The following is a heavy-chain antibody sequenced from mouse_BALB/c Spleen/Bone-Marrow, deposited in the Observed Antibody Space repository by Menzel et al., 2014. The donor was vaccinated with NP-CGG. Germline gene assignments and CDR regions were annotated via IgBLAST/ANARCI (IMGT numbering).Heavy chain of an antibody. D-gene: IGHD4-1*01. CDR1: GYTFTSYY. J-gene: IGHJ2*01. CDR3: TRRRAWDFDY. CDR2: INPSNGGT. V-gene: IGHV1-53*01. Sequence: VKLMESGAELVKPGASVKLSCKASGYTFTSYYMYWVKQRPGQGLEWIGEINPSNGGTNFNEKFKSRATLTVDKSSSTAYMQVSSLTSEDAAAYYCTRRRAWDFDYWGQGTTLTVSS.